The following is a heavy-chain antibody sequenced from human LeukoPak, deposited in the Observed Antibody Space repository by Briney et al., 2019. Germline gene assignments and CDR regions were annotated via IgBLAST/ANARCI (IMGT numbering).Heavy chain of an antibody. V-gene: IGHV4-59*01. CDR2: IYCSGST. Sequence: SKTLSLTCTVSGGSISSYYWSWIRQPPGKGLEWIGYIYCSGSTNYNPSLKSRVTISVDTSKNQFSLKLSSVTAADTAVYYCARRFRPAVAPGYYFDYWGQGTLVTVSS. CDR3: ARRFRPAVAPGYYFDY. J-gene: IGHJ4*02. CDR1: GGSISSYY. D-gene: IGHD6-19*01.